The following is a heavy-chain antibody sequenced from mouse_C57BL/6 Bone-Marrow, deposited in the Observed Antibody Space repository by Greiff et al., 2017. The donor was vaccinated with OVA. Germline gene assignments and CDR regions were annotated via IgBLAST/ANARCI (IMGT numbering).Heavy chain of an antibody. CDR3: VRKGGVYYDYGGFAY. J-gene: IGHJ3*01. CDR2: ISNLAYSI. CDR1: GFTFSDYG. Sequence: EVQLVESGGGLVQPGGSLKLSCAASGFTFSDYGMAWVRQAPRKGPEWVAFISNLAYSIYYADTVTGRFTISRENAKNTLDLEMSSLRSEDTAMYYCVRKGGVYYDYGGFAYWGQGTLVTVSA. D-gene: IGHD2-4*01. V-gene: IGHV5-15*01.